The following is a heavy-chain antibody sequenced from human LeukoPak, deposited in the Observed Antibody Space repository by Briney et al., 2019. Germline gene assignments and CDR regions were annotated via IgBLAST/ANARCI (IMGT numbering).Heavy chain of an antibody. J-gene: IGHJ4*02. V-gene: IGHV3-33*06. CDR1: GFTFSHYG. CDR3: AKGTESGWYAYFDY. D-gene: IGHD6-19*01. Sequence: GRPLRLSCAASGFTFSHYGMHWVRQAPGKGLEWVAVIWYDGGNKYFADSVKGRFTISRDNSKNTVYLQMNSLRVEDTAVYYCAKGTESGWYAYFDYWGQGTLVTVSS. CDR2: IWYDGGNK.